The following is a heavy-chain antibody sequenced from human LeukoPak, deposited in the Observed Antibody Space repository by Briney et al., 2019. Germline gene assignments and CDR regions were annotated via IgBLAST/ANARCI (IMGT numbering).Heavy chain of an antibody. CDR2: IYYSGST. Sequence: PSETLSLTCTVSGGSISSGGYYWSWIRQHPGKGLEWIGYIYYSGSTYYNPSLKSRVTISVDTSKNQFSLKLSSVTAADTAVYYCARVSGGYSGYEHFDYWGQGTLVTVSS. CDR1: GGSISSGGYY. V-gene: IGHV4-61*08. J-gene: IGHJ4*02. D-gene: IGHD5-12*01. CDR3: ARVSGGYSGYEHFDY.